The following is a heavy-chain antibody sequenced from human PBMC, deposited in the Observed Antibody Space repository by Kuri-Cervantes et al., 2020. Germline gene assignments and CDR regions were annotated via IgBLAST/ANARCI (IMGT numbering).Heavy chain of an antibody. CDR1: GYTFTSYA. D-gene: IGHD4-17*01. V-gene: IGHV1-2*02. CDR3: ATVDTVTTPHFDY. J-gene: IGHJ4*02. Sequence: ASVKVSCKASGYTFTSYAMNWVRQAPGQGLEWMGWISPNSGGTNYAQKFQGRVTMTRDTSISTAYMELSSLRSEDTAIYYCATVDTVTTPHFDYWGQGTLVTVSS. CDR2: ISPNSGGT.